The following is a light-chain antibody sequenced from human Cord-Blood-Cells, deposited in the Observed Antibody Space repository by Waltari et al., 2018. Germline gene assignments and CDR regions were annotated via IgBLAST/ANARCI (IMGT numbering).Light chain of an antibody. J-gene: IGKJ2*01. V-gene: IGKV1-33*01. CDR2: DAS. CDR1: QDISNY. CDR3: QQYDNLPYT. Sequence: DIQMTQSPSSLSASVGYRVTLTCQASQDISNYLNWYQQKPGKAPKLLIYDASNLETGVPSRFSGSGSGTDFTFTISSLQPEDIATYYCQQYDNLPYTFGQGTKLEIK.